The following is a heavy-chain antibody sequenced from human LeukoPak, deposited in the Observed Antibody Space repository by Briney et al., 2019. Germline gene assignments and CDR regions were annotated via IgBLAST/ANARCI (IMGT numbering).Heavy chain of an antibody. D-gene: IGHD2-2*01. Sequence: GGSLRLSCAASGFTFSDYYMSWLRQAPGKGLEWVSYISSSGSTIYYADSVKGRFTISRDNAKNSLYLQMNSLRAEDTAVYYCASGSAMGALHYYYYYYMDVWGKGTTVTISS. CDR3: ASGSAMGALHYYYYYYMDV. CDR1: GFTFSDYY. V-gene: IGHV3-11*01. CDR2: ISSSGSTI. J-gene: IGHJ6*03.